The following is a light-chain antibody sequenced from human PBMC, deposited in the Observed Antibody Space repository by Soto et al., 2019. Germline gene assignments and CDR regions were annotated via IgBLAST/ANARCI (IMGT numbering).Light chain of an antibody. CDR2: EVS. V-gene: IGLV2-8*01. CDR3: SSYAASNNRGV. Sequence: QSVLTQPPSASGSPGRSVTISCTGTSSDVGGYNYISWYQHHPGKAPKLMIYEVSQRPSGVPDRFSGSKSGNTSSLTVSGLQAEDEADYYCSSYAASNNRGVFGSGTKVTVL. J-gene: IGLJ1*01. CDR1: SSDVGGYNY.